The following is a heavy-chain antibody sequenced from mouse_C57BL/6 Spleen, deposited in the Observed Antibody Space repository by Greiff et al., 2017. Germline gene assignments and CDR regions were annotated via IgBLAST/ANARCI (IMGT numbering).Heavy chain of an antibody. CDR3: TLLRRRGYAMDD. J-gene: IGHJ4*01. Sequence: VQLQQSGAELVRPGASVKLSCTASGFNIKDDYMHWVKQRPEQGLEWIGWIDPENGDTEYASKFQGKATITADTSSNTAYLQLSSLPSEDTAVYYCTLLRRRGYAMDDWGQGTSVTASS. D-gene: IGHD1-1*01. CDR2: IDPENGDT. V-gene: IGHV14-4*01. CDR1: GFNIKDDY.